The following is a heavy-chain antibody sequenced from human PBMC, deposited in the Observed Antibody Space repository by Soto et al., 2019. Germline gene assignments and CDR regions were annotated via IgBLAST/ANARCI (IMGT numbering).Heavy chain of an antibody. CDR3: ARGIGGWFGVAYYYGMDV. CDR1: GYTFTSYG. Sequence: QVQLVQSGAEVKKPGASVKVSCKASGYTFTSYGISWVRQAPGQGLEWMGWISPYNGNTNYAQKLQGRVTMTTDTSTSTAYMDLRSRRSDDTAVYYGARGIGGWFGVAYYYGMDVWGQGTTVTVSS. D-gene: IGHD3-10*01. V-gene: IGHV1-18*01. J-gene: IGHJ6*02. CDR2: ISPYNGNT.